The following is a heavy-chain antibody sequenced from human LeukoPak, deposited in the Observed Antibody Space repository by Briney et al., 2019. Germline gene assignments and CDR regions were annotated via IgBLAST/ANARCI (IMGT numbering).Heavy chain of an antibody. J-gene: IGHJ4*02. Sequence: SGTLSLTCTVSGGSISSYYWSWIRQPPGKGLEWIGYIYYSGSTNYNPSLKSRVTISVDTSKNQFSLKLSSVTAADTAVYYCARAKSYYDILTGYSYYFDYWGQGTLVTVSS. D-gene: IGHD3-9*01. CDR1: GGSISSYY. V-gene: IGHV4-59*01. CDR3: ARAKSYYDILTGYSYYFDY. CDR2: IYYSGST.